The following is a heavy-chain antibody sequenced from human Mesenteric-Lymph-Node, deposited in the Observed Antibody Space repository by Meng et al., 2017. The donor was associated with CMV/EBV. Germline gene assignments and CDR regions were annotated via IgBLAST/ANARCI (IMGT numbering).Heavy chain of an antibody. J-gene: IGHJ5*02. CDR1: GFTFSSYW. V-gene: IGHV3-7*01. Sequence: GESLKISCAASGFTFSSYWMSWVRQAPGEGLEWVANKKQDGSEKYYVDSVKGRFTISRDNAKNSLYLQMNSLRAEDTAVYYCARGYYHFWSASGYNWFDPWGQGTLVTVSS. CDR3: ARGYYHFWSASGYNWFDP. CDR2: KKQDGSEK. D-gene: IGHD3-3*01.